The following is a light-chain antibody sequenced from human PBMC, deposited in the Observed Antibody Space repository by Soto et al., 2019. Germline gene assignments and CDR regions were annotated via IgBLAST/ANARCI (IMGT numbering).Light chain of an antibody. J-gene: IGKJ1*01. V-gene: IGKV3-15*01. CDR1: ESVSSN. CDR2: GAS. CDR3: QQHNKWPRT. Sequence: EIVMTQSPATLSVSPGERATLSCRASESVSSNLAWYQQKPGQVPRLLFYGASTRATDIPARFSGTGSGTEFTLTISSLQSEDFAVYYCQQHNKWPRTFGQGTKVDIK.